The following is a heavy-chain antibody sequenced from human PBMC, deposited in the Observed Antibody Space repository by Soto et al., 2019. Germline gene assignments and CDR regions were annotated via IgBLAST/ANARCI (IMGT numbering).Heavy chain of an antibody. CDR3: ARVSGGFSGHDPTFHGPFEP. Sequence: ASVKVSCKASGYTFTGYYMHWVRQAPGQGLEWMGWINPNSGGTNYAQKFQGWVTMTRDTSISTAYMELSRLRSDDTAVYYCARVSGGFSGHDPTFHGPFEPSGQGTLVSVS. CDR1: GYTFTGYY. CDR2: INPNSGGT. J-gene: IGHJ5*02. D-gene: IGHD5-12*01. V-gene: IGHV1-2*04.